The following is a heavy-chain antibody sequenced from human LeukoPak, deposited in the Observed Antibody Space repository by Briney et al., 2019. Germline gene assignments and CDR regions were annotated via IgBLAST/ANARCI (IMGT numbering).Heavy chain of an antibody. CDR1: GFTFSSYS. CDR2: ITGSTRTT. Sequence: PGGSLRLSCAASGFTFSSYSMNWVRQAPGEGLEWVSGITGSTRTTYYADSVKGRFTISRDNSKNTLYLQMNSLRAEDTAVYYCAKDQLNRFCSSGSCSITHDSWGQGTLVTVSS. J-gene: IGHJ4*02. CDR3: AKDQLNRFCSSGSCSITHDS. V-gene: IGHV3-23*01. D-gene: IGHD2-15*01.